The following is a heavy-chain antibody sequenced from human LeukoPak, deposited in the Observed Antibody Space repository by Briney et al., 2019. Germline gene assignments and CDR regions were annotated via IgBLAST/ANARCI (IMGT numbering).Heavy chain of an antibody. CDR3: ARGSWRLVRGAASFES. CDR1: GFTFSSYA. J-gene: IGHJ4*02. V-gene: IGHV3-30-3*01. Sequence: GGSLRLSCAASGFTFSSYAMHWVRQAAGKVLEWVAVVSYDGSNKYYADSVKGRFTISRDNSKNTLYLQMNSLRAEDTAVYYCARGSWRLVRGAASFESWGQGTLVTVSS. CDR2: VSYDGSNK. D-gene: IGHD3-10*01.